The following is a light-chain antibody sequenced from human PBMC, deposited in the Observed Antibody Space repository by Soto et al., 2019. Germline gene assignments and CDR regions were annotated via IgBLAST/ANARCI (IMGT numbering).Light chain of an antibody. CDR2: GAS. CDR3: QQYGST. CDR1: QSVSSSY. J-gene: IGKJ4*02. V-gene: IGKV3-20*01. Sequence: EIVLTQSPGTLSLSPGERATLSCRASQSVSSSYLAWYQQKPGQAPRLLIYGASSRATGIPDRFSGSGSGTDFTLTISRREPEDFAVYYCQQYGSTFGGGTKVEIK.